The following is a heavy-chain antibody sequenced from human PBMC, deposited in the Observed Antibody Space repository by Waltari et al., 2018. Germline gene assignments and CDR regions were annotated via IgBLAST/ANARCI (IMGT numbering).Heavy chain of an antibody. CDR2: INHSGST. D-gene: IGHD6-13*01. J-gene: IGHJ6*02. V-gene: IGHV4-34*01. CDR1: GGSFSGYY. Sequence: QVQLTQWGAGLLKPSETLSPTCAGYGGSFSGYYWSWIRQPQGTGLAWIGEINHSGSTNSNPTRKSRVTISVDTSKNHSPLRLIAVVAADTAVYSCARFIGERSSSWYTNYGMDVWGQGTTVTVAS. CDR3: ARFIGERSSSWYTNYGMDV.